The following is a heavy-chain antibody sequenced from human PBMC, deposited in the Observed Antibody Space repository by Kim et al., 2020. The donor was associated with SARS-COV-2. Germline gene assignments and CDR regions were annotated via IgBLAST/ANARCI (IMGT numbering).Heavy chain of an antibody. D-gene: IGHD3-10*02. CDR2: ISSSSSTI. CDR1: GFTFSSYS. CDR3: ASERITMSGGYPKDY. J-gene: IGHJ4*02. Sequence: GGSLRLSCAASGFTFSSYSMNWVRQAPGKGLEWVSYISSSSSTIYYADSVKGRFTISRDNAKNSLYLQMNSLRDEDTAVYYCASERITMSGGYPKDYWGQGTLVTVSS. V-gene: IGHV3-48*02.